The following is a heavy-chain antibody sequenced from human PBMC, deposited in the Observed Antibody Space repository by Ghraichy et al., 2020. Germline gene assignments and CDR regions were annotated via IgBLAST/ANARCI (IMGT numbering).Heavy chain of an antibody. J-gene: IGHJ6*02. V-gene: IGHV2-5*02. Sequence: SGPTLVKPTQTLTLTCTFSGFSLSSGGVGVGWIRQPPGEALEWLALIYGDDDKRYSPSLRSRLSMTQDASRNQVVLTMTNVDPVDTATYYCAHAGPHYETTIFGVVMILDHYGMDVWGQGTTVTVSS. CDR2: IYGDDDK. D-gene: IGHD3-3*01. CDR1: GFSLSSGGVG. CDR3: AHAGPHYETTIFGVVMILDHYGMDV.